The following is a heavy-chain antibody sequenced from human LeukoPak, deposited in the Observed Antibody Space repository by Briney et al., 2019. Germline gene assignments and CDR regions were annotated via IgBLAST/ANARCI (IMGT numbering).Heavy chain of an antibody. D-gene: IGHD6-6*01. Sequence: GGSLRLSCAASGFTVSSNYMSWVRQAPGKGLEWVSVIYSGGSTYYADSVKGRFTISRDNSKNTLYLQMNSLRAEDTAVYYCARHSGTATRDYNGIDVWGQGTTVTVS. CDR1: GFTVSSNY. V-gene: IGHV3-53*01. J-gene: IGHJ6*02. CDR2: IYSGGST. CDR3: ARHSGTATRDYNGIDV.